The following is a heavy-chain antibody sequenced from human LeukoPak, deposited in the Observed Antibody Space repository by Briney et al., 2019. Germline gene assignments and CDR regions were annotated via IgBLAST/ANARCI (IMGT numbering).Heavy chain of an antibody. V-gene: IGHV3-30*02. CDR3: ARSSGYLPN. Sequence: PGGSLRLSCAASGFTLSSYWMSWVRQAPGKGLEWVAFIRYDGSNKYYADSVKGRFTISRDNAKNSLYLQMNSLRAEDTAVYYCARSSGYLPNWGQGTLVTVSS. J-gene: IGHJ4*02. D-gene: IGHD3-3*01. CDR1: GFTLSSYW. CDR2: IRYDGSNK.